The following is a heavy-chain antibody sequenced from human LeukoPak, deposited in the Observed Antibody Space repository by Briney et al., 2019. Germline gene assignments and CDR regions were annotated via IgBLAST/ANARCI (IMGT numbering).Heavy chain of an antibody. CDR2: ISGSGGST. CDR3: AKDQLDIVVVPAAIS. CDR1: GFTFSSYA. Sequence: GGSLRLSCAASGFTFSSYAMSWVRQAPGKGREWGSAISGSGGSTYYADSVKGRFTISRDNSKNTLYLQMNSLRAEDTAVYYCAKDQLDIVVVPAAISWGQGTLVTVSS. D-gene: IGHD2-2*01. V-gene: IGHV3-23*01. J-gene: IGHJ5*02.